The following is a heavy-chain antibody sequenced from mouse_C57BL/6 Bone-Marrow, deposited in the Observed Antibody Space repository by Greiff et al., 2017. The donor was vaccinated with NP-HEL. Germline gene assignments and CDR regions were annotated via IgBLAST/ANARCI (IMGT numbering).Heavy chain of an antibody. J-gene: IGHJ4*01. V-gene: IGHV1-9*01. CDR2: ILPGSGST. CDR3: ARRGIYYYGSSYYYYAMDY. Sequence: VQLQQSGAELMKPGASVKLSCKATGYTFTGYWIEWVKQRPGHGLEWIGEILPGSGSTNYNEKFKGKATFTADTSSNTAYMQLSSLTTEDSAIYYCARRGIYYYGSSYYYYAMDYWGQGTSVTVSS. CDR1: GYTFTGYW. D-gene: IGHD1-1*01.